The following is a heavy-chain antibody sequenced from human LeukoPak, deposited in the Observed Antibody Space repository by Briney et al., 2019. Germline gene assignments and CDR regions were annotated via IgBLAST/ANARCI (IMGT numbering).Heavy chain of an antibody. J-gene: IGHJ4*02. CDR3: ARDIRLSYVGSTYFDH. CDR1: KFTFTNYW. V-gene: IGHV3-7*05. Sequence: PGGSLRLSCAASKFTFTNYWMSWVRLAPGKGLEWVANIKQDGSERYYVDSVKDRFTISRDNTENSLYLQTNSLRAEDTAVYYCARDIRLSYVGSTYFDHWGQGTLVTVSS. CDR2: IKQDGSER. D-gene: IGHD1-26*01.